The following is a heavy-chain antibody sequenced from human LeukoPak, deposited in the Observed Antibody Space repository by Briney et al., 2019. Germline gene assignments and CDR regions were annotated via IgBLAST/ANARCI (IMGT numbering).Heavy chain of an antibody. CDR1: GFTFDDYA. Sequence: PGGSLRLSCAASGFTFDDYAVHWVRQAPGKGLEWVSGINWNGGSTGYADSVKGRFTISRDNAKNSLYLQMNSLRAEDTALYYCARVISGYDFYYYYYMDVWGKGTTVTVSS. J-gene: IGHJ6*03. CDR3: ARVISGYDFYYYYYMDV. V-gene: IGHV3-20*04. CDR2: INWNGGST. D-gene: IGHD5-12*01.